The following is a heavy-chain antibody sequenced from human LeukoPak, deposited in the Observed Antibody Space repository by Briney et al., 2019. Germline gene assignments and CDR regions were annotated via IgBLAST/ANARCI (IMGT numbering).Heavy chain of an antibody. CDR3: ATKYGSGYYWFDP. D-gene: IGHD3-22*01. Sequence: GASVKVSCKVSGYTLAELSMHWVRQAPGKGLEWMGGFDPEDGETIYAQKFQGRVTMTEDTSTDTAYMELSSLRSEDTAVYYCATKYGSGYYWFDPWGQGTLVTVSS. CDR1: GYTLAELS. V-gene: IGHV1-24*01. CDR2: FDPEDGET. J-gene: IGHJ5*02.